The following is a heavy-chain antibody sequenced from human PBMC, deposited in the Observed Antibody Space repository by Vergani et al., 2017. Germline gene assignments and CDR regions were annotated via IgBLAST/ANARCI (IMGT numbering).Heavy chain of an antibody. V-gene: IGHV3-23*01. CDR3: AKGILSVVVFSYFDY. D-gene: IGHD2-21*01. J-gene: IGHJ4*02. CDR2: ISGSGGST. Sequence: EVQLLESGGGLVQPGRSLRLSCAASGFTFSSDAMSWVRQAPGKGLVWVSAISGSGGSTYYADSVKGRFTISRDNAKSTLYLTMNSLRAEDTAVYYCAKGILSVVVFSYFDYWGQGTLVTVSS. CDR1: GFTFSSDA.